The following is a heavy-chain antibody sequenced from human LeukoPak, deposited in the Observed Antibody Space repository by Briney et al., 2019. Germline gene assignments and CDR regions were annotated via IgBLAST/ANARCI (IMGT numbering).Heavy chain of an antibody. CDR3: ARIQTGYSSGWSAY. CDR1: GFSFDDYA. D-gene: IGHD6-19*01. J-gene: IGHJ4*02. V-gene: IGHV3-20*04. Sequence: GGSLRLSCSVAGFSFDDYAMSWVRQAPGKGLEWVSGITWNGDITGYADSVRGRFTISRDNAKNSLYLQMNSLRAEDTALHYCARIQTGYSSGWSAYWGQGTLVTVSS. CDR2: ITWNGDIT.